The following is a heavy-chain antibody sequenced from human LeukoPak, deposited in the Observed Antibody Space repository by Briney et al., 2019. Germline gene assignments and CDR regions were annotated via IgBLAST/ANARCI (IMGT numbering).Heavy chain of an antibody. CDR3: AKDRYSSSRGWFDP. CDR2: INWNSGSI. V-gene: IGHV3-9*01. CDR1: GFTFDDYA. Sequence: GRSLRLSCAASGFTFDDYAMHWVREVPGKGLEWVSGINWNSGSIAYADSVKGRFTISSDNAKNSLYLQMNSLRAEDTALYYCAKDRYSSSRGWFDPWGQGTLVTVSS. D-gene: IGHD6-13*01. J-gene: IGHJ5*02.